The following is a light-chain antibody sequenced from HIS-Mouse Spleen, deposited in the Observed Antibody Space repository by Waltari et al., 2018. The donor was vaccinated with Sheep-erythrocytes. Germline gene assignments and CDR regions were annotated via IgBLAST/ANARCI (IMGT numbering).Light chain of an antibody. Sequence: DIQMTQSPSSVSASVGDRVTIPCRASQGISSLLAWYQQKPGKAPKLLIYAASSLQSGVPSRCSGSGAGTEFTLTISSLQPEDCATYYCQQANSFPITFGQGTRLEMK. CDR3: QQANSFPIT. V-gene: IGKV1-12*01. J-gene: IGKJ5*01. CDR2: AAS. CDR1: QGISSL.